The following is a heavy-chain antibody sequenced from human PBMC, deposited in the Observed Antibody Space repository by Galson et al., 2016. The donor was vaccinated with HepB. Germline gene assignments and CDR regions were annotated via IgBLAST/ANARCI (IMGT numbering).Heavy chain of an antibody. V-gene: IGHV3-23*01. D-gene: IGHD1-14*01. J-gene: IGHJ4*02. CDR2: ISGSGGST. CDR3: AKGYGLFDY. Sequence: SLRLSCAASGFTFSSHAMSWVRQAPGKGLEWVSGISGSGGSTYYADSVKGRFTISRDNSKYTLYVQMNSLRAEDTAVYYCAKGYGLFDYWGQGTLVTVSS. CDR1: GFTFSSHA.